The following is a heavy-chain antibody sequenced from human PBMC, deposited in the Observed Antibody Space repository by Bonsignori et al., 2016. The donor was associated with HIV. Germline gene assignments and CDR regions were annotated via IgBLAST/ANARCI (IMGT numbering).Heavy chain of an antibody. J-gene: IGHJ4*02. V-gene: IGHV3-49*04. CDR3: TRAGFGFWSNYLDY. CDR1: GFTFGDYA. D-gene: IGHD3-3*01. Sequence: GGSLRLSCTASGFTFGDYAMNWVRQAPGKGLEWVGFIRGKAYGATTDYAASVKGRFTISRDDSKSIAYLQMNSLKTEDTALYYCTRAGFGFWSNYLDYWGQGTLVTVSS. CDR2: IRGKAYGATT.